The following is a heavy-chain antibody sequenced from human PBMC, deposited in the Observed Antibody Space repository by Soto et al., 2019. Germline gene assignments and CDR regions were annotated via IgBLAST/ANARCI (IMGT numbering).Heavy chain of an antibody. CDR2: ISAYNGYT. CDR3: ARDTYYDSSGYQRFDY. D-gene: IGHD3-22*01. Sequence: GASVKVSCKASGYTFTSYGIIWVRQAPGQGLEWMGWISAYNGYTNYAQKLQGRVTMTTDTSTSTAYMELRSLRSDDTAVYYCARDTYYDSSGYQRFDYWGQGTLVTVSS. CDR1: GYTFTSYG. J-gene: IGHJ4*02. V-gene: IGHV1-18*01.